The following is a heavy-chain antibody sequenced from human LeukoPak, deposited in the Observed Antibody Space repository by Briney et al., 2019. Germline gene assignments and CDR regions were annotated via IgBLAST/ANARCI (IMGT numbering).Heavy chain of an antibody. CDR3: ASPYGSGTYYDYFDY. CDR2: VSYDGSNK. Sequence: GGSLRLSCAASGFTFSSYAMHWVRQAPGQGLEWVAVVSYDGSNKYYADSVKGRFTISRDNSKNTLYLQLNSLRAEDTAVYYCASPYGSGTYYDYFDYWGQGTLVTVSS. J-gene: IGHJ4*02. D-gene: IGHD3-10*01. V-gene: IGHV3-30-3*01. CDR1: GFTFSSYA.